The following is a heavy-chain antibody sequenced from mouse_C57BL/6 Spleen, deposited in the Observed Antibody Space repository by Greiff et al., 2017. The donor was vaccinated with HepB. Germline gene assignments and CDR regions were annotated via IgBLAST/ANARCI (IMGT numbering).Heavy chain of an antibody. Sequence: EVQLVESGEGLVKPGGSLKLSCAASGFTFSSYAMSWVRQTPEKRLEWVAYISSGGDYIYYADTVKGRFTISRDNARNTLYLQMSSLKSEDTAMYYCTRMGGNYGVYYAMDYWGQGTSVTVSS. CDR2: ISSGGDYI. J-gene: IGHJ4*01. CDR1: GFTFSSYA. CDR3: TRMGGNYGVYYAMDY. D-gene: IGHD2-1*01. V-gene: IGHV5-9-1*02.